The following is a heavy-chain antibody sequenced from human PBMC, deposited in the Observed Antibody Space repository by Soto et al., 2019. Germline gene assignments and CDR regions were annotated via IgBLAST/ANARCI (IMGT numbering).Heavy chain of an antibody. CDR3: ARDLTTGTPTPFGY. D-gene: IGHD1-1*01. Sequence: SETLSLTCTVSGGSISSGVYYWSWIRHHPGNGLEWIGYIYYIGSTYYNPSLKSRVTISVYTSKNQFSLKLSSVTAADTAVYYCARDLTTGTPTPFGYWGQGPLVTVYS. CDR1: GGSISSGVYY. V-gene: IGHV4-31*03. CDR2: IYYIGST. J-gene: IGHJ4*02.